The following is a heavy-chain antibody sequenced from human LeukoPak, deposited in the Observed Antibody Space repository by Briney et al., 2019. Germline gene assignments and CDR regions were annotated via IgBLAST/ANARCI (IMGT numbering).Heavy chain of an antibody. J-gene: IGHJ1*01. V-gene: IGHV3-30-3*01. Sequence: AVFSHDGNSARYADSVKRRFTISRENSRNTLYLHMYSLTTEDAAIYYCARDRKGGPGYTGNWSGDLQHWGQGTLVAVSS. CDR2: FSHDGNSA. CDR3: ARDRKGGPGYTGNWSGDLQH. D-gene: IGHD5-12*01.